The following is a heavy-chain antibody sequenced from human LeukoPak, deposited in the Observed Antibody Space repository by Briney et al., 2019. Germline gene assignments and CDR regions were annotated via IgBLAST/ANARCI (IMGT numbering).Heavy chain of an antibody. D-gene: IGHD2-2*01. CDR3: TRVSSNRSSFGP. V-gene: IGHV1-2*06. CDR1: GYTFTAFP. CDR2: INPNSGVT. Sequence: ASVKVSCKASGYTFTAFPIHWVRQAPGQGLEWMGRINPNSGVTNSAQKFQGRVIMTRATSISTVYMQLSRLKTEDTAVYSCTRVSSNRSSFGPCGQGSLGIVSS. J-gene: IGHJ5*02.